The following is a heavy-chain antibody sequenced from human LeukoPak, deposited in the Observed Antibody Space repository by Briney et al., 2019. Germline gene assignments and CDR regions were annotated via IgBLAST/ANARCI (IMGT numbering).Heavy chain of an antibody. CDR1: VGSISSGGYS. V-gene: IGHV4-30-2*01. D-gene: IGHD3/OR15-3a*01. CDR3: ARGGPPDY. Sequence: PSQTLSLTCAVSVGSISSGGYSWSCIRQPPGKGLEWIRYIYHSGSTYYNPSLKSRVTISVDRSKNQFSLKLSSVTAADTAVYYCARGGPPDYWGQGTLVTVSS. CDR2: IYHSGST. J-gene: IGHJ4*02.